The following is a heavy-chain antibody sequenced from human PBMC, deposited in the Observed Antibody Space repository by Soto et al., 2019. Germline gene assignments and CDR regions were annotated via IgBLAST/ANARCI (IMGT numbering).Heavy chain of an antibody. J-gene: IGHJ5*02. CDR2: IYAGVTT. V-gene: IGHV4-4*07. CDR3: ARLVGLKYFDP. CDR1: GCSIRSYY. Sequence: SETLSITCTVSGCSIRSYYWTWIRQPAGRGLEWIGRIYAGVTTNYNPTLKSRVTMSVDTSQNLFSLRLTSVTAADTAIYYCARLVGLKYFDPWGQGIQVTVSS. D-gene: IGHD2-15*01.